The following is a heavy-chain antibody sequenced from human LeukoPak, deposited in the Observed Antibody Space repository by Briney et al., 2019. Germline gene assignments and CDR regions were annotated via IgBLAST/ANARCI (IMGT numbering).Heavy chain of an antibody. CDR2: IIPIFGTA. CDR3: ASTIPLAAAGTFDY. Sequence: GASVKVSCKASVGTFSSYAISWVRHAPGQGLEWMGGIIPIFGTANYAQKFQGRVTITADESTSTAYMELSSLRSEDTAVYYCASTIPLAAAGTFDYWGQGTLVTVSS. D-gene: IGHD6-13*01. J-gene: IGHJ4*02. CDR1: VGTFSSYA. V-gene: IGHV1-69*01.